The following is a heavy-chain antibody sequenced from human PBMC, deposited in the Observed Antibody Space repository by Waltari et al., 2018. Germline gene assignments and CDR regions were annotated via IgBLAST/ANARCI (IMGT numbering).Heavy chain of an antibody. J-gene: IGHJ5*02. V-gene: IGHV4-34*01. CDR1: GGSFSGYY. CDR2: INHSGST. CDR3: ARGPGGWFDP. Sequence: QVQLQQWGAGLLKPSETLSLTCAVYGGSFSGYYWSWIRQPPGKGLEWIGEINHSGSTNYNPSLKSRVTISVDTSKNQFSLKLSSVTAADMAVYYCARGPGGWFDPWGQGTLVTVSS.